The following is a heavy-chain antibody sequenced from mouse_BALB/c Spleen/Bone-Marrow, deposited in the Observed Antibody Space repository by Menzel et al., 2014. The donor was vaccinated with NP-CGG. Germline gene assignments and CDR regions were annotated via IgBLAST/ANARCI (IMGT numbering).Heavy chain of an antibody. Sequence: QVQLQQSGSVLVRPGASVKLSCKASGYTSTSSWMHWAKQRPGQGLEWIGGIHPNSGNTNYNEKFKGKATLTVDTSSSTAYVDLGSLTSEDSAVYYCARHYRYAYYFDYWGQGTTLTVSS. J-gene: IGHJ2*01. CDR3: ARHYRYAYYFDY. V-gene: IGHV1S130*01. CDR2: IHPNSGNT. D-gene: IGHD2-14*01. CDR1: GYTSTSSW.